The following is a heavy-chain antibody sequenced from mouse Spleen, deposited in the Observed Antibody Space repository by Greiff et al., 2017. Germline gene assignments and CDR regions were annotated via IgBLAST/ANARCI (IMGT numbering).Heavy chain of an antibody. J-gene: IGHJ3*01. D-gene: IGHD3-2*01. V-gene: IGHV5-17*01. CDR3: ASDDSSGLVFAY. CDR2: ISSGSSTI. CDR1: GFTFSDYG. Sequence: EVQVVESGGGLVKPGGSLKLSCAASGFTFSDYGMHWVRQAPEKGLEWVAYISSGSSTIYYADTVKGRFTISRDNAKNTLFLQMTSLRSEDTAMYYCASDDSSGLVFAYWGQGTLVTVSA.